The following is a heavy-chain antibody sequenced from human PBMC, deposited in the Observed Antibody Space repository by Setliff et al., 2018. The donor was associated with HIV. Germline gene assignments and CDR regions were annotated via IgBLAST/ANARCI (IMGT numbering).Heavy chain of an antibody. D-gene: IGHD5-12*01. CDR1: GGTFSSYA. CDR2: ISAYNGNT. CDR3: ARELYVDIVATIDPLGDDYYYYYYRDV. V-gene: IGHV1-18*01. Sequence: ASVKVSCKASGGTFSSYAISWVRQAPGQGLEWMGWISAYNGNTNYAQKLQGRVTMTTDTSTSTAYMELRSLRSDDTAVYYCARELYVDIVATIDPLGDDYYYYYYRDVWGKGTTVTVSS. J-gene: IGHJ6*03.